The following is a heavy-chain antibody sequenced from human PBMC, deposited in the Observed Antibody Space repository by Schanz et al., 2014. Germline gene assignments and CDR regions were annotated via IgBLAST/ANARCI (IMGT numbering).Heavy chain of an antibody. Sequence: QVQLVQSGAEVKQPGASVKVSCKASGGTFSSYTINWVRQAPGQGLEWMGRIIPILGITNVAQTFQDRVTITADKSTSTAYMELSSLRSEDTAVYYCARGLGDERWLDLNEPFDIWGQGTIVTVSS. J-gene: IGHJ3*02. D-gene: IGHD6-19*01. V-gene: IGHV1-69*09. CDR1: GGTFSSYT. CDR2: IIPILGIT. CDR3: ARGLGDERWLDLNEPFDI.